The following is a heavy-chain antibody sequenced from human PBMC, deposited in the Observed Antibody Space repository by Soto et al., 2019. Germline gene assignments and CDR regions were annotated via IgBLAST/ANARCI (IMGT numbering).Heavy chain of an antibody. D-gene: IGHD1-26*01. CDR2: IYYSGST. CDR3: ATQEVGGSYVYTFDP. CDR1: GGSISSSNYY. Sequence: PSETLSLTCSVSGGSISSSNYYWGWIRQPPGKGLEWIGSIYYSGSTYYNPSPKSRVTISVDTSKNQFSLELSSVTAADTAVYYCATQEVGGSYVYTFDPWGQGTLVTVSS. V-gene: IGHV4-39*01. J-gene: IGHJ5*02.